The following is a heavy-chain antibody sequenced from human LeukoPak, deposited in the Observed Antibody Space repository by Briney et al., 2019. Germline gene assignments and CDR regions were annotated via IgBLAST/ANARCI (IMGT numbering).Heavy chain of an antibody. CDR2: INTNTGNP. J-gene: IGHJ4*02. D-gene: IGHD3-22*01. CDR1: GYTFTSYA. V-gene: IGHV7-4-1*02. CDR3: ARDWGSGYYPESWDY. Sequence: VASVKVSCKASGYTFTSYAMNWVRQAPGQGLEWMGWINTNTGNPTYAQGFTGRFVFSLDTSVSTAYLQISSLKAEDTAVYYCARDWGSGYYPESWDYWGQETLVTVSS.